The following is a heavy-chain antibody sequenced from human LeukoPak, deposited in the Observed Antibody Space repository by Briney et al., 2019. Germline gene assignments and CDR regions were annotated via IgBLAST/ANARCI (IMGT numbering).Heavy chain of an antibody. CDR3: AKYVCGGDCYDYFDC. CDR1: GFTFSNYA. V-gene: IGHV3-23*01. Sequence: GGSLRLSCAASGFTFSNYAMSWVRQAPGKGLEWVSGIRSSGHNTYYEDSVKGRFTISRDNSRNMLYLQMNSLRAEDTAVYYCAKYVCGGDCYDYFDCWGQGTLVTVSS. J-gene: IGHJ4*02. CDR2: IRSSGHNT. D-gene: IGHD2-21*02.